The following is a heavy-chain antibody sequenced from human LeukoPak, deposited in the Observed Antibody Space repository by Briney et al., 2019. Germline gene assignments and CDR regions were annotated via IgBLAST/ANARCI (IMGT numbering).Heavy chain of an antibody. V-gene: IGHV1-18*01. Sequence: ASVKVSCKASGYTFTSYGISWVRQAPGQGLEWMGWISAYNGNTNYAQKLQGRVTMTTDTSTSTAYMELRSLRSDDTAVYYCARSFTYSSSWYDYYYYYMDVWGKGTTVTVSS. J-gene: IGHJ6*03. CDR2: ISAYNGNT. CDR3: ARSFTYSSSWYDYYYYYMDV. CDR1: GYTFTSYG. D-gene: IGHD6-13*01.